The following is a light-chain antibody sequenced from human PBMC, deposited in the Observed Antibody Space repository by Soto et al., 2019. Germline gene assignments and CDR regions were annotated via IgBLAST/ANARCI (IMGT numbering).Light chain of an antibody. CDR1: QSISSW. Sequence: DIQMTQYPSTLSASVEDRVTITGLASQSISSWMSWYQQKPRTAPKLLIYDASPLESGVPSRFSGSGSGTEFTLTISSLQPDDLATYYCQLYNSYSRTFGQGTKVDIK. J-gene: IGKJ1*01. V-gene: IGKV1-5*01. CDR3: QLYNSYSRT. CDR2: DAS.